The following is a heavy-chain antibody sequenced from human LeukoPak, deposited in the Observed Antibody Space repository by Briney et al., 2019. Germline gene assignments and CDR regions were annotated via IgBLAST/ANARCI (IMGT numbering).Heavy chain of an antibody. CDR2: ISSSGDIT. CDR3: AKDRPNYHESNGHYYRRNGDS. V-gene: IGHV3-23*01. Sequence: GGSLRLSCAASGFTFHNYAMSWVRQAPGKGLEWVSAISSSGDITFYADSVRGRFTTSRDNSMYTLYLQMNSLRAEAAAMYYCAKDRPNYHESNGHYYRRNGDSWGQGTLVTVSS. J-gene: IGHJ5*01. CDR1: GFTFHNYA. D-gene: IGHD3-22*01.